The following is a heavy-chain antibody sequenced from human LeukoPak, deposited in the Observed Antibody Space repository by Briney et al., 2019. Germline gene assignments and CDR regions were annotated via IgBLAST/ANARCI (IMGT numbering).Heavy chain of an antibody. CDR3: ARLRMKSGPNWFDP. J-gene: IGHJ5*02. V-gene: IGHV4-39*07. CDR2: IYHSGRT. Sequence: SETLSLTCTVSGGSISSYYWGWIRQPPGKGLEWIGSIYHSGRTYYNPSLKSRVTMSVDTSKNQFSLKLSSVTAADTAVYYCARLRMKSGPNWFDPWGQGTLVTVSS. CDR1: GGSISSYY. D-gene: IGHD3-10*01.